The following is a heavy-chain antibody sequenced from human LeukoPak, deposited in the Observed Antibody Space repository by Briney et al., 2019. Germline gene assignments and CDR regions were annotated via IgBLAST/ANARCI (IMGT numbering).Heavy chain of an antibody. CDR2: INHSGST. D-gene: IGHD3-9*01. CDR3: ARVLLRYFDWPRGDDAFDI. V-gene: IGHV4-34*01. Sequence: PSETLSLTCAVYGGSFSGYYWSWIRQPPGKGLGWIGEINHSGSTNYNPSLKSRVTISVDTSKNQFSLKLSSVTAADTAVYYCARVLLRYFDWPRGDDAFDIWGQGTMVTVSS. J-gene: IGHJ3*02. CDR1: GGSFSGYY.